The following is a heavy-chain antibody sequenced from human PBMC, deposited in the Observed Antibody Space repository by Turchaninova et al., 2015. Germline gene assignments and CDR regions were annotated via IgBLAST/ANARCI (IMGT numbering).Heavy chain of an antibody. CDR1: GFAFNSYG. Sequence: LSCVASGFAFNSYGMHWVRQAPGKGLEWVAVIIFDGRMQYYADSVKGRFTISRDNSKNTVYLQMNSLRAEDTAVYYCSKDLYSIYHDYKINDSWGQGTLVIVSS. V-gene: IGHV3-30*18. J-gene: IGHJ4*02. CDR3: SKDLYSIYHDYKINDS. D-gene: IGHD4-11*01. CDR2: IIFDGRMQ.